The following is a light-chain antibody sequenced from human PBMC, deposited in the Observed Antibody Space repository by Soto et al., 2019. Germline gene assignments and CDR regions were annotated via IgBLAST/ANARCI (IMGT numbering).Light chain of an antibody. J-gene: IGKJ3*01. CDR3: QQLNSYPRFT. V-gene: IGKV1-9*01. CDR1: QGISSY. CDR2: AAS. Sequence: IQLTQSPSSLSASVGDRDTITCRASQGISSYLAWYQQKPGKAPKLLIYAASTLQSGVPSRFSGSGSGTDFTLTISSLQPEDFATYYCQQLNSYPRFTFGPGTKVDIK.